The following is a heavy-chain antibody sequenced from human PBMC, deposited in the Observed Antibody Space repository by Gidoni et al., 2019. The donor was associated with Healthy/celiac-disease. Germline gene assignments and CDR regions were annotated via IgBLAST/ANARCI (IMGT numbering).Heavy chain of an antibody. V-gene: IGHV3-49*03. Sequence: EVQLVESGGGLVQPGRSLRLSCTASGFPFGAYAMSWFRLAPGKGLEWVGFIRSKADGGTTEYAASVKGRFTISRDDSKSIAYLQMNSLKTEDTAVYYCTRETQDSSGWSGFDYYGMDVWGQGTTVTVSS. CDR1: GFPFGAYA. D-gene: IGHD6-19*01. CDR3: TRETQDSSGWSGFDYYGMDV. CDR2: IRSKADGGTT. J-gene: IGHJ6*02.